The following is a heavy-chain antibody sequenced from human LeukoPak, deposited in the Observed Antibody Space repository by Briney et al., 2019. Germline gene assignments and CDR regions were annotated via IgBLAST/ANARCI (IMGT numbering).Heavy chain of an antibody. CDR2: IFPSGGEI. CDR3: ARVAEAAAFDY. Sequence: PGGSLRLSCVASGFTFITFAMIWVRQPPGKVLEWVSSIFPSGGEIHYADSVRGRFTISRDNAKSSLYLQMNSLRADDTAVYYCARVAEAAAFDYWGQGTLVTVSS. J-gene: IGHJ4*02. CDR1: GFTFITFA. V-gene: IGHV3-21*01. D-gene: IGHD6-13*01.